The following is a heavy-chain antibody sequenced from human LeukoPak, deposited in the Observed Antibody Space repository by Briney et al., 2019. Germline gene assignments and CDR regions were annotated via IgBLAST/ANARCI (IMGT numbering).Heavy chain of an antibody. V-gene: IGHV4-4*07. CDR2: IYTSGST. J-gene: IGHJ5*02. D-gene: IGHD4-11*01. CDR1: GGSISSYY. Sequence: SETLSLTCTVSGGSISSYYWSWIRQPAGKGLGWIGRIYTSGSTNYNPSLKSRVTMSVDTSKNQFSLKLSSVTAADTAVYYCARDRLVTTVTNNWFDPWGQGTLVTVSS. CDR3: ARDRLVTTVTNNWFDP.